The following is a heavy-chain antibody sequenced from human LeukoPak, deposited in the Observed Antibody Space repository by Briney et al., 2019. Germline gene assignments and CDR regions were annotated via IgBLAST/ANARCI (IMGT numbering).Heavy chain of an antibody. V-gene: IGHV1-18*01. CDR3: ARSLTVAGTRRYYYYMDV. J-gene: IGHJ6*03. CDR2: ISAYNGNT. D-gene: IGHD6-19*01. Sequence: ASVKVSCKASGYTFTSYGISWVRQAPGQGLEWMGWISAYNGNTNYAQKLQGRVIMTTDTSTSTAYMELRSLRSDDTAVYYCARSLTVAGTRRYYYYMDVWGKGTTVTVSS. CDR1: GYTFTSYG.